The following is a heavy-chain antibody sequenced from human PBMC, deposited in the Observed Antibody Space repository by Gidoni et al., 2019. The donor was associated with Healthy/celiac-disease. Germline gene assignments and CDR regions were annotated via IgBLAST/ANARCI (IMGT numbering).Heavy chain of an antibody. CDR1: SYA. CDR2: ISYDGSNK. V-gene: IGHV3-30-3*01. D-gene: IGHD3-3*01. J-gene: IGHJ4*02. CDR3: ARSLHYDFWSGYYVH. Sequence: SYAMHWVRQAPGKGLEWVAVISYDGSNKYYADSVKGRFTISRDNSKNTLYLQMNSLRAEDTAVYYCARSLHYDFWSGYYVHWGQGTLVTVSS.